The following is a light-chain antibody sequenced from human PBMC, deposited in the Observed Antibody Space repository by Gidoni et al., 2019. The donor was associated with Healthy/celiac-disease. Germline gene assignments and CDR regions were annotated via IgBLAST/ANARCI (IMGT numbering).Light chain of an antibody. CDR2: GHS. J-gene: IGLJ2*01. CDR1: SSNLGAGYD. CDR3: QSYDSSLSAPV. V-gene: IGLV1-40*01. Sequence: QSVLTPPPSVSGAPGQRVTISCTGSSSNLGAGYDVPWYQQLPGTAPNLSIYGHSNRPSGVPDRFSGSKSGTSASLAITGLQAEDEADYYCQSYDSSLSAPVFGGGTKLTVL.